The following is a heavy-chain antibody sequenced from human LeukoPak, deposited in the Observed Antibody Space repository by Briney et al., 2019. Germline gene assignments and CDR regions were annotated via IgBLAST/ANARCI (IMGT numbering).Heavy chain of an antibody. J-gene: IGHJ3*02. Sequence: PGGSLRLSCAASGFSVSSYDMHWVRQATGKGLEWVSAIGTAGDTYYPGSVKGRFTISRENAKNSLYLQMNSLRAGDTAVYYCARGGGGPAAVDDAFDIWGQGTMVTVSS. CDR2: IGTAGDT. CDR1: GFSVSSYD. CDR3: ARGGGGPAAVDDAFDI. D-gene: IGHD2-15*01. V-gene: IGHV3-13*04.